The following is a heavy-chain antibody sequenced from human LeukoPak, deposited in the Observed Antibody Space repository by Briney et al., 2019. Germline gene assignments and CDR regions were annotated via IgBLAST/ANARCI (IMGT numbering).Heavy chain of an antibody. CDR2: INPSGGST. J-gene: IGHJ4*02. CDR1: GYTFTSYY. V-gene: IGHV1-46*01. D-gene: IGHD1-20*01. Sequence: ASVKVSCKASGYTFTSYYIHWVRQAPGQGLEWMGIINPSGGSTGYAQKFQGRVTMTRDTSTSTVYMELSSLRSEDTAVYYCARDLTDPYPSAYWGQGTLVTVSS. CDR3: ARDLTDPYPSAY.